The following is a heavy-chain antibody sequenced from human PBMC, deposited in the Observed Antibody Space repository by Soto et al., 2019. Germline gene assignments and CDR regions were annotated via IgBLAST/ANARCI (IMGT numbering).Heavy chain of an antibody. J-gene: IGHJ3*02. CDR2: MSHSGGT. Sequence: PSETLSLTCAVYGGFVTSGSYYWSWILQPPGKGLEWIGEMSHSGGTHFNPSLKSRVTISVDTSKNQFTLKMSSVTAADTALYYCARVERGTATTVVDAFEIWGPGTMVTVSS. V-gene: IGHV4-34*01. CDR1: GGFVTSGSYY. CDR3: ARVERGTATTVVDAFEI. D-gene: IGHD1-1*01.